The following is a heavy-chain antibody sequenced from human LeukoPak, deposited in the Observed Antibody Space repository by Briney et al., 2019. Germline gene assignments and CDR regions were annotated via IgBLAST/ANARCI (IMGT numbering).Heavy chain of an antibody. J-gene: IGHJ4*02. CDR2: IYPGDSDT. V-gene: IGHV5-51*01. CDR1: GYTFTSYW. D-gene: IGHD6-13*01. Sequence: ASVKVSCKASGYTFTSYWIGWVRQMPGKGLEWMGIIYPGDSDTRYSPSFQGQVTISADKSISTAYLQWSSLKASDTAMYYCARSTGSSSWGVDYWGQGTLVTVSS. CDR3: ARSTGSSSWGVDY.